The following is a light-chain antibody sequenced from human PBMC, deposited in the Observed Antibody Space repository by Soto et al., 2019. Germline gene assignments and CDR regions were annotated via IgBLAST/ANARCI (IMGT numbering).Light chain of an antibody. CDR2: EVS. V-gene: IGLV2-14*01. CDR1: SSDVGAYNY. J-gene: IGLJ1*01. CDR3: SSYTTSRAYV. Sequence: QSVLTQPASVSGSPGQSITISCTGTSSDVGAYNYVSWYQQQSGKAPKLMIHEVSNRPSGVSNRFSGSKSGNTASLTISGLQAEDEADYYCSSYTTSRAYVFGIGTKATVL.